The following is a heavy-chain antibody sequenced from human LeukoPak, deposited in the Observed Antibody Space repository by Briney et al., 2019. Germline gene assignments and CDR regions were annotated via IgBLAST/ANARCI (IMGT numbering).Heavy chain of an antibody. CDR1: GYTFSTYA. CDR2: ISPYNGKT. V-gene: IGHV1-18*01. J-gene: IGHJ5*02. Sequence: ASVKVSCKASGYTFSTYAITWVRQPPGQGLEWMGWISPYNGKTHYAQKLQGRVTMTTDTSTTTASMDLKTLRSDDTAGYYCAVAGPGHWFDPWGQGTLVTVSS. CDR3: AVAGPGHWFDP.